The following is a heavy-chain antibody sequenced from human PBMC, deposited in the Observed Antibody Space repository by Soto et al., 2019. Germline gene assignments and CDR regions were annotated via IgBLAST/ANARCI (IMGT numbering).Heavy chain of an antibody. D-gene: IGHD2-2*01. CDR1: GGSFSGYY. V-gene: IGHV4-34*01. J-gene: IGHJ6*03. CDR2: INHSGST. Sequence: QVQLQQWGAGLLKPSETLSLTCAVYGGSFSGYYWSWIRQPPGKGLEWIGEINHSGSTNYNPSLKSRVTISVDTSKNQFSLKLSSVTAADTAVYYCARGKIVPVLGYYYMDVWGKGTTVTVSS. CDR3: ARGKIVPVLGYYYMDV.